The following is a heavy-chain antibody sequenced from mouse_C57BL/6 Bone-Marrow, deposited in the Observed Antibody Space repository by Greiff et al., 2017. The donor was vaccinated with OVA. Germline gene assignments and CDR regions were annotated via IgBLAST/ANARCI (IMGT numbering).Heavy chain of an antibody. D-gene: IGHD1-1*01. J-gene: IGHJ2*01. CDR3: ARGDSYYYGSSYERDY. CDR2: IYPSSLAT. CDR1: GYTFTSYW. V-gene: IGHV1-61*01. Sequence: QVQLQQPGAELVRPGSSVKLSCKASGYTFTSYWMDWVKQRPGQGLEWIGNIYPSSLATPSPQHFQDPATLTVDKSSSTAYMQLSSLTSEDSAVYYCARGDSYYYGSSYERDYWGQGTTLTVSS.